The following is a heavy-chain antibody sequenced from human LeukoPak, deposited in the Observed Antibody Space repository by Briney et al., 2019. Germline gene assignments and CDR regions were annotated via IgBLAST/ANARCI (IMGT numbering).Heavy chain of an antibody. J-gene: IGHJ6*02. D-gene: IGHD3-10*01. CDR3: ARELNYYGSGSYGWYYYGMDV. Sequence: GGSLRLSCAASGFTFSSYAMSWVRQAPGKGLEWVSAISGSGGSTYYADSVKGRFTISRENAKNSLYLQMNSLRAGDTAVYYCARELNYYGSGSYGWYYYGMDVWGQGTTVTVSS. CDR2: ISGSGGST. CDR1: GFTFSSYA. V-gene: IGHV3-23*01.